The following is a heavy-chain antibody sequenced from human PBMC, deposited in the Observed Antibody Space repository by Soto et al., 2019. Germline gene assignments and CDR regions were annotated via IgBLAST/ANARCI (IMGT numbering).Heavy chain of an antibody. J-gene: IGHJ4*02. CDR2: VSHDGRNT. D-gene: IGHD6-19*01. CDR1: GFTFSDYA. Sequence: VQLVESGGGEVQPGRSLRLSCAASGFTFSDYAMHWVRQAPGKGLEWVAVVSHDGRNTHYADSVKGRFTISRDSSKNTVSLEMTRLRAEDTAVYYCAKGGRQWLVTSDFNYWGQGALVTVSS. CDR3: AKGGRQWLVTSDFNY. V-gene: IGHV3-30*18.